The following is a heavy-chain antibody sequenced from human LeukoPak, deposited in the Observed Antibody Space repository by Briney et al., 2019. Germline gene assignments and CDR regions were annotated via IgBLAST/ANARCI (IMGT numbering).Heavy chain of an antibody. CDR1: GYTFTRYD. CDR3: ARGIAARLGRAFDI. Sequence: GASVKVSCKASGYTFTRYDINWVRQATGQGLEWMGWMNPNSGNTGYAQKFQGRVTITRNTSISTAYMELSSLRSEDTAVYYCARGIAARLGRAFDIWGQGTMVTVSS. CDR2: MNPNSGNT. J-gene: IGHJ3*02. V-gene: IGHV1-8*03. D-gene: IGHD6-6*01.